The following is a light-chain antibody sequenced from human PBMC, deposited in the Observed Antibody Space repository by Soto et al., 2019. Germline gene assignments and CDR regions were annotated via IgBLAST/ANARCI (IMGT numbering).Light chain of an antibody. CDR2: DAS. J-gene: IGKJ2*01. CDR1: QGISSA. Sequence: ALPLTQSPSSLSASVGDRVTITCRASQGISSALAWYQQKPGKAPKLLIYDASSLESGGPSRFSRSGSETDVTLTISNLQPEDFATYYCQQFNSYPPYTFGQGTKLEIK. V-gene: IGKV1-13*02. CDR3: QQFNSYPPYT.